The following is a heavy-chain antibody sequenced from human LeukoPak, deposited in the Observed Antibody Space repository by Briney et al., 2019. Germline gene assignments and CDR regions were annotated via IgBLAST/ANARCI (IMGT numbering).Heavy chain of an antibody. V-gene: IGHV4-39*07. D-gene: IGHD4-17*01. CDR3: ARDNQYNSACSDYGGTNFDS. J-gene: IGHJ4*02. CDR1: GGSISSSGYY. CDR2: IYYSGST. Sequence: SETLSLTCTVSGGSISSSGYYWGWIRQPPGEGLEWIGSIYYSGSTYYNPSLKSRVTISVDTSKNRFSLKLSSVTAADTAMYYCARDNQYNSACSDYGGTNFDSWGQGTLVTVSS.